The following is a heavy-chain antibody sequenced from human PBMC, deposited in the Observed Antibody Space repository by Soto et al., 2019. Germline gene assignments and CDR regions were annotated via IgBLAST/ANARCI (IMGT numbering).Heavy chain of an antibody. Sequence: HPGGSLRLSCTASGFTFSSHAMTWVRQAPGKGLEWVSGLSDSGDSTYYADSVKGRFTIYRDNSMNTLYLQMNTLRVEDTAVYYCAKVSSSWYAGFFDLWGQGTLVTVSS. D-gene: IGHD6-13*01. CDR1: GFTFSSHA. CDR3: AKVSSSWYAGFFDL. CDR2: LSDSGDST. J-gene: IGHJ4*02. V-gene: IGHV3-23*01.